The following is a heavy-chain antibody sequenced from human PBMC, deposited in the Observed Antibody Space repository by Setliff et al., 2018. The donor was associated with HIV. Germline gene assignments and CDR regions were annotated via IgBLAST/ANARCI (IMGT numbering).Heavy chain of an antibody. CDR1: GFTFDDYA. Sequence: GSLRLSCAASGFTFDDYAMHWVRQAPGKGLEWVANIKQDGSEKYYVDSVRGRFTTSRDNAKNSLYLQMSSLKPEDTAFYYCVRGYDVLIGSPDSWGQGTLVTVSS. J-gene: IGHJ4*02. D-gene: IGHD3-9*01. CDR2: IKQDGSEK. V-gene: IGHV3-7*03. CDR3: VRGYDVLIGSPDS.